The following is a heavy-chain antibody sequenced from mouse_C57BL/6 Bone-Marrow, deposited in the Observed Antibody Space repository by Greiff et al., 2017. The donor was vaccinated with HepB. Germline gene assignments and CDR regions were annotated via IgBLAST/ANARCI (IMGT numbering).Heavy chain of an antibody. CDR2: IYPRSGNT. J-gene: IGHJ4*01. CDR3: ARSPMDY. Sequence: QVPLQQSGAELARPGASVKLSCKASGYTFTSSGISWVKQRPGQGLEWIGEIYPRSGNTYYTEKFKGKATLTADKSSSTAYMALRSLTSEDSAVYFCARSPMDYWGQGTSVTVSA. V-gene: IGHV1-81*01. CDR1: GYTFTSSG.